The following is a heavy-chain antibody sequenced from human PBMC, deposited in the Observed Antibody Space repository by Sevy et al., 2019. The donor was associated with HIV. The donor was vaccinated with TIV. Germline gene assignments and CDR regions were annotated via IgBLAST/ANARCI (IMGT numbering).Heavy chain of an antibody. D-gene: IGHD6-13*01. V-gene: IGHV3-64D*06. J-gene: IGHJ6*03. CDR1: GFTFSSYA. CDR2: ISSNGGST. Sequence: GGSLRLSCSASGFTFSSYAMHWVRQPPGKGLEYVSAISSNGGSTYYEDSVKDRFTISRDNSKNKLYLQMSSLRAEDTAVYYCVKGGGRGIAAAGRTAVAHMDVWGKGTTVTVSS. CDR3: VKGGGRGIAAAGRTAVAHMDV.